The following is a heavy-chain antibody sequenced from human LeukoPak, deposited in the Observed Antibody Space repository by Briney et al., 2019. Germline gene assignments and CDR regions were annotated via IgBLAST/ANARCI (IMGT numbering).Heavy chain of an antibody. J-gene: IGHJ6*02. Sequence: PGGSLRLSCAASGFTFSSYSMNWVRQAPGKGLEGVSSISSSSSYISYAESVKGRFTISRDNAKNSLYLQMNGLRAEDTAVYYCARDGPEYSSSSIDLGYYYGMDVWGQGTTVTVSS. V-gene: IGHV3-21*01. CDR1: GFTFSSYS. CDR3: ARDGPEYSSSSIDLGYYYGMDV. D-gene: IGHD6-6*01. CDR2: ISSSSSYI.